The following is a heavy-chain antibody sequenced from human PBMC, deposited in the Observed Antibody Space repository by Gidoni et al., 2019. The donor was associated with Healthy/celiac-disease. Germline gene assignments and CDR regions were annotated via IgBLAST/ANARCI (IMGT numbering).Heavy chain of an antibody. CDR1: GFHFRSYS. CDR3: ARGIAAAGRVRHMDV. CDR2: ISSSSSYI. J-gene: IGHJ6*03. Sequence: EVKLVESGGGLVKPGGSLRLSCAASGFHFRSYSMNWVRQAPGKGLEWVSSISSSSSYIYYADSVKGRFTISRDNAKNSLYLQMNSLRAEDTAVYYCARGIAAAGRVRHMDVWGKGTTVTVSS. V-gene: IGHV3-21*01. D-gene: IGHD6-13*01.